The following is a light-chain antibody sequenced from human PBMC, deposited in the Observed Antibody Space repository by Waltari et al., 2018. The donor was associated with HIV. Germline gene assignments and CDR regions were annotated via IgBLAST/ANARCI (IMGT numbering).Light chain of an antibody. CDR2: AAS. CDR3: QQLNSYLRT. Sequence: DIQLTQSPSFLSASVGDRVTITCRATQGITSYLAWYQQKPGKAPKLLIYAASTLQSGVPSRFSGSGSGTEFTLTISSLQPEDFATYYCQQLNSYLRTFGQG. V-gene: IGKV1-9*01. J-gene: IGKJ5*01. CDR1: QGITSY.